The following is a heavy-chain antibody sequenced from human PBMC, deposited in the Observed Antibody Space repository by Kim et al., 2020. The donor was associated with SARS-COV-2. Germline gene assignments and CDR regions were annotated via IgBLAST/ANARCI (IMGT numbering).Heavy chain of an antibody. CDR2: IYYSGST. V-gene: IGHV4-59*13. J-gene: IGHJ4*02. CDR3: ARTGYCSSTSCLNFDY. D-gene: IGHD2-2*01. Sequence: SETLSLTCTVSGGSISSYYWSWIRQPPGKGLEWIGYIYYSGSTNYNPSLKSRVTISVDTSKNQFSLKLSSVTAADTAVYYCARTGYCSSTSCLNFDYWGQGTLVTVSS. CDR1: GGSISSYY.